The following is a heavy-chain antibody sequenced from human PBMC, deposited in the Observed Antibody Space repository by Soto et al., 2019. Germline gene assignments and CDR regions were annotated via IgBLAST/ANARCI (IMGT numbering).Heavy chain of an antibody. CDR2: ITWNSGTI. CDR3: ETDHYGSASYGMDV. CDR1: GFTFDDYA. J-gene: IGHJ6*02. D-gene: IGHD3-10*01. Sequence: EVQLVESGGGLVQPGRSLRLSCAASGFTFDDYAMHWVRQTPGKGLEWVSGITWNSGTIGYADSVKGRFTISRDNFKNSRDLQMNSLRPEDTALNYGETDHYGSASYGMDVWGQGTTVTVSS. V-gene: IGHV3-9*01.